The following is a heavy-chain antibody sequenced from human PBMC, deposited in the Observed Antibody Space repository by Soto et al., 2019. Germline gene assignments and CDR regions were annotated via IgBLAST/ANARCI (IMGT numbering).Heavy chain of an antibody. J-gene: IGHJ4*02. Sequence: ESVKISVKGAGYSFAGYWLTWVGQNPGKVLEWMGRIDPSDSQTYYSPSFRGHVTISVTKSITTVFLQWSSLRASDTAMYYCARQIYDSDTGPNFQYYFDSWGQGTPVTVSS. CDR3: ARQIYDSDTGPNFQYYFDS. CDR1: GYSFAGYW. CDR2: IDPSDSQT. D-gene: IGHD3-22*01. V-gene: IGHV5-10-1*01.